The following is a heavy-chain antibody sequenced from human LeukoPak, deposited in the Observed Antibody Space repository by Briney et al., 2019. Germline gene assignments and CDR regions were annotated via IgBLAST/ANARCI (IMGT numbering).Heavy chain of an antibody. J-gene: IGHJ4*02. CDR3: ARDDSYSSSWYLSSEHYFDY. CDR1: GFTFSSYW. D-gene: IGHD6-13*01. Sequence: PGGSLRLSCAASGFTFSSYWMSWVRQAPGKGLEWVANIKQDGSEKYYVDSVKGRFTISRDNAKNSPYLQMNSLRAEDTAVYYCARDDSYSSSWYLSSEHYFDYWGQGTLVTVSS. V-gene: IGHV3-7*01. CDR2: IKQDGSEK.